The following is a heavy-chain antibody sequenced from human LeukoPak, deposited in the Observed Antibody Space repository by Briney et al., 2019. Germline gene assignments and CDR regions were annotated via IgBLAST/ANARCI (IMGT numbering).Heavy chain of an antibody. CDR2: IDTDGSFT. V-gene: IGHV3-74*01. Sequence: PGGSLRLSCAASGFTFSSYWMHWVRQAPGKGLVWVSRIDTDGSFTSYADSVRGRFTISRDNAKNTLYLQMSSLRAEDTAVYYCARGGLTIAEATTSWYLDYWGQGTLVTVSS. CDR1: GFTFSSYW. D-gene: IGHD1-26*01. CDR3: ARGGLTIAEATTSWYLDY. J-gene: IGHJ4*02.